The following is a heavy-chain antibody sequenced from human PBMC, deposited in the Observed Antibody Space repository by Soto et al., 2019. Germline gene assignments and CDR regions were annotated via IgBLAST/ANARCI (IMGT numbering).Heavy chain of an antibody. V-gene: IGHV3-23*01. CDR1: GFSFSDYG. Sequence: PGGSLRLSCAASGFSFSDYGMSWVRQAPGKGLEWVSAINGNGGSTYYADSVKGRVIISRDNSKNTLHLQVNSLRAEDTAIYYCAKRRLNTYGYIDYWGQGALVTVSS. J-gene: IGHJ4*02. CDR3: AKRRLNTYGYIDY. D-gene: IGHD2-8*01. CDR2: INGNGGST.